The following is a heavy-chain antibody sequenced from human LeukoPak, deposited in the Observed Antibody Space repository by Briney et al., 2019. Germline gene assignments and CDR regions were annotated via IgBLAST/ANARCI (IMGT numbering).Heavy chain of an antibody. J-gene: IGHJ2*01. V-gene: IGHV1-2*02. Sequence: GASVKVSCKGFGYTFSGYYMHWVRQAPGQGLEWMGCINPNNDGTKFAQKFQGRVTMTSDTSISTVYMELSRLRSDDTAVYFCTRVLHDIVLMTGATDWHFDLWGRGTLVTVSS. CDR1: GYTFSGYY. CDR3: TRVLHDIVLMTGATDWHFDL. D-gene: IGHD2-15*01. CDR2: INPNNDGT.